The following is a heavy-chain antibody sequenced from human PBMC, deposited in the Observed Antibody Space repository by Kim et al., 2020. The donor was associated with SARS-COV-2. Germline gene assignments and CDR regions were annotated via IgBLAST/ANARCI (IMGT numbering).Heavy chain of an antibody. V-gene: IGHV3-7*01. CDR2: INQNGDEK. J-gene: IGHJ6*02. Sequence: GGSLRLSCVVSGFTFSNNWMSWVRQVPGKGLEWVANINQNGDEKYYVDSVKGRFTISRDNAKNSLYLQMNSLRAEDTAVYYCARTRGMDVWGQGTTVTVSS. CDR3: ARTRGMDV. CDR1: GFTFSNNW.